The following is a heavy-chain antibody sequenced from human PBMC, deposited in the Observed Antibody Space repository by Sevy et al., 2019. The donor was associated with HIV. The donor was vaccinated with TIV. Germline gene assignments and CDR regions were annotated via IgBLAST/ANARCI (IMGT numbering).Heavy chain of an antibody. CDR1: VFSFSTYW. J-gene: IGHJ4*02. Sequence: GGSLRLSCAASVFSFSTYWMHWVRQAPGKGLEWVANIKQDESEKYYVASVKGRFTISRDNAKNSVYLEMNRLRPEDTAIYYCAKGNSGSFDYWGQGTLVTVSS. V-gene: IGHV3-7*01. CDR3: AKGNSGSFDY. CDR2: IKQDESEK. D-gene: IGHD3-22*01.